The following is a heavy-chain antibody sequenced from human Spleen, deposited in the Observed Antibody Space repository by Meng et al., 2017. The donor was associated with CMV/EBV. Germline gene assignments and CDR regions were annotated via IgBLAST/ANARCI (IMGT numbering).Heavy chain of an antibody. Sequence: GGSLRLSCAASGFIFNRHGMHWVRQAPGKGLEWVAFIEDDGSNENYGDSVRGRFTISRDNSKNTLFLQMNSLRAEDTAVYLCAKDKRVLIPTSGYLGHWGQGTPVTVSS. CDR1: GFIFNRHG. D-gene: IGHD6-25*01. V-gene: IGHV3-30*02. CDR2: IEDDGSNE. CDR3: AKDKRVLIPTSGYLGH. J-gene: IGHJ5*02.